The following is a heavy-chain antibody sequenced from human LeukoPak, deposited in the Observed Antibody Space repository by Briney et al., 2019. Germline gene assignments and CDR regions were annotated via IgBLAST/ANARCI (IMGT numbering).Heavy chain of an antibody. CDR2: IYYSGRT. D-gene: IGHD3-22*01. J-gene: IGHJ3*02. V-gene: IGHV4-59*11. CDR3: ARLLDNDSSGDPDTFDM. Sequence: SETLSLTCTVSGGSISSHYWSWIRQPPGKGLEWIGFIYYSGRTRHNPSLHSRGTISADTSKNHLSLKLTSVTAADTAVYYCARLLDNDSSGDPDTFDMWGQGIMVTVSS. CDR1: GGSISSHY.